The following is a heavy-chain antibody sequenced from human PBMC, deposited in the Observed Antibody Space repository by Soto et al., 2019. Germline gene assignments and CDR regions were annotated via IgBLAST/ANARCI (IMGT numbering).Heavy chain of an antibody. J-gene: IGHJ6*03. CDR3: ARGLGDYIWGSRSDYYYYMDV. D-gene: IGHD3-16*01. CDR2: IWYDGSNK. CDR1: GFTFSSYG. V-gene: IGHV3-33*01. Sequence: PGGSLRLSCAASGFTFSSYGMHWVRQAPGKGLEWVAVIWYDGSNKYYADSVKGRFTISRDNSKNTLYLQMNSLRAEDTAVYYCARGLGDYIWGSRSDYYYYMDVWGKGTTVTVSS.